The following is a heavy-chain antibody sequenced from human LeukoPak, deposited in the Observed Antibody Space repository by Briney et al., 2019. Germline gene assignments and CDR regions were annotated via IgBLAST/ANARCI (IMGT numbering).Heavy chain of an antibody. CDR3: ARPYYYDRSGLDY. J-gene: IGHJ4*02. D-gene: IGHD3-22*01. V-gene: IGHV3-48*03. CDR2: ISSSGRTI. CDR1: GFTFSGYE. Sequence: GGSLRLSCAASGFTFSGYEMNWVRQAPGEGLEWVSYISSSGRTIYYADSVKGRFTISRDNAKNSVYLQMNSLRAEDTAVYYCARPYYYDRSGLDYWGQGTLVTVSS.